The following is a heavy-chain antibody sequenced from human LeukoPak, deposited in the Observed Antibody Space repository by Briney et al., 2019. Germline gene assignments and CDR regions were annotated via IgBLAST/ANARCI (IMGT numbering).Heavy chain of an antibody. Sequence: ASVKVSCKASGYTFTSYYMHWVRQAPGQGLEWMGIINPSGGSTSYAQKFQGRVTMTRDTSTSTVYMELSSLRSEDTAVYYCARRAWGVRRGLSFDYWGQGTLVTVSS. V-gene: IGHV1-46*01. D-gene: IGHD3-10*01. CDR2: INPSGGST. J-gene: IGHJ4*02. CDR1: GYTFTSYY. CDR3: ARRAWGVRRGLSFDY.